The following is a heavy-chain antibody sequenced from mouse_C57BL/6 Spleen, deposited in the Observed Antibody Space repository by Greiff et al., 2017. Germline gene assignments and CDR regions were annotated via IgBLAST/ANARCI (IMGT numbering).Heavy chain of an antibody. J-gene: IGHJ2*01. Sequence: VQLQQPGAELVRPGSSVKLSCKASGYTFTSYWMHWVKQRPIQGLEWIGNIDPSDSETHYNQKFKDKATLTVDKSSSTAYMQLSSLTSEDSAVYYCARSNDGPLFDYWGQGTTLTVSS. CDR3: ARSNDGPLFDY. CDR1: GYTFTSYW. CDR2: IDPSDSET. D-gene: IGHD2-3*01. V-gene: IGHV1-52*01.